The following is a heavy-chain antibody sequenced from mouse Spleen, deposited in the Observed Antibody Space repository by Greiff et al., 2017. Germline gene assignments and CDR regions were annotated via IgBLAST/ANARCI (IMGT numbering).Heavy chain of an antibody. Sequence: QVQLQQPGAELVKPGASVKLSCKASGYTFTSYWMHWVKQRPGQGLEWIGMIHPNSGSTNYNEKFKSKATLTVDKSSSTAYMQLSSLTSEDSAVYYCAREDYGSSPDAYWGQGTLVTVSA. CDR1: GYTFTSYW. CDR2: IHPNSGST. V-gene: IGHV1-64*01. D-gene: IGHD1-1*01. J-gene: IGHJ3*01. CDR3: AREDYGSSPDAY.